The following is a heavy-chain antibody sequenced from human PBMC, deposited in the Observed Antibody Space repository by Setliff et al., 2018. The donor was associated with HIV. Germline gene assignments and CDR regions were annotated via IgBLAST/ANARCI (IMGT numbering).Heavy chain of an antibody. CDR3: ARHFSIFGVTIISNDAFDI. CDR2: MYYSGST. Sequence: PSETLSLTCTVSGGSISSSSYYWGWIRQPPGKGLEWIGSMYYSGSTDYNPSLKSRVTISVDTSKNQFSLKLTSVTAADTALYYCARHFSIFGVTIISNDAFDIWGRGTMVTVSS. CDR1: GGSISSSSYY. J-gene: IGHJ3*02. D-gene: IGHD3-3*01. V-gene: IGHV4-39*01.